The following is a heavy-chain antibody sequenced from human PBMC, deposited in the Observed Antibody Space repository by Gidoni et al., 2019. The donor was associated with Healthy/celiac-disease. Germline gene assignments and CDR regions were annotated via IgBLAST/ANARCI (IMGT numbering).Heavy chain of an antibody. J-gene: IGHJ4*02. CDR1: GGSISSYY. Sequence: VQLQESGPGLVKPSETLSLPCTVSGGSISSYYWSWIRQPPGKGLEWIGYIYYSGSTTYNPSLKSRVTISVDTSKNQFSLKLSAVTAADTAVYYCARTGWWSYAWYFDYWGQGTLVTVSS. D-gene: IGHD1-26*01. CDR3: ARTGWWSYAWYFDY. CDR2: IYYSGST. V-gene: IGHV4-59*01.